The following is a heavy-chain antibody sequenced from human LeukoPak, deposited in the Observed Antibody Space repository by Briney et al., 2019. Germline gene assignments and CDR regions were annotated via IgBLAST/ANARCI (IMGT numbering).Heavy chain of an antibody. Sequence: ASVKVSCKASGGTFSSYAISWVRQAPGQGLEWMGGIIPIFGTANYAQKFQGRVTITADKSTSTAYMELSSLRPEDTAVYYCARDMDTAMGGLDYWGQGTLVTVSS. J-gene: IGHJ4*02. V-gene: IGHV1-69*06. CDR3: ARDMDTAMGGLDY. CDR1: GGTFSSYA. CDR2: IIPIFGTA. D-gene: IGHD5-18*01.